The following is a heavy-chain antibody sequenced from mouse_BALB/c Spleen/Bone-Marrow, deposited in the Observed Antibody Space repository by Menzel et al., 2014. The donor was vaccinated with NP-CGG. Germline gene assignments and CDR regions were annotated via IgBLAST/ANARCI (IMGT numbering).Heavy chain of an antibody. CDR2: IDPANGNT. J-gene: IGHJ3*01. V-gene: IGHV14-3*02. CDR3: ASYYYGSYGFAY. CDR1: GFNIKDTY. D-gene: IGHD1-1*01. Sequence: EVQLQQSGAGLAKPGASVKLSCTASGFNIKDTYMHWVKQRPEQGLEWIGRIDPANGNTKYDPKFQGKATITADTSSNTAYLQLISLTSEDTAVYYCASYYYGSYGFAYWGQGTLVTVSA.